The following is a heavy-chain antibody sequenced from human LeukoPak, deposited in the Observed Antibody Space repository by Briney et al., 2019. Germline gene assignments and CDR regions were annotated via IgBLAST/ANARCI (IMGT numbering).Heavy chain of an antibody. CDR2: INPHTGAT. D-gene: IGHD2/OR15-2a*01. Sequence: ASVKVSCKTSGYIFGGYYLHWIRQAPGQGLELMGWINPHTGATYYTQNFQGRVTMTRDTSLNTAYLELSRLRSDDTALYYCARQQTFGASVFLKHWGQGTLVTVSS. CDR3: ARQQTFGASVFLKH. J-gene: IGHJ1*01. V-gene: IGHV1-2*02. CDR1: GYIFGGYY.